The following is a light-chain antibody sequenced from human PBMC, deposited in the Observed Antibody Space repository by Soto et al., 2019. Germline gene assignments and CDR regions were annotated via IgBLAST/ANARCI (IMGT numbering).Light chain of an antibody. CDR3: SSYTSSSTPPV. J-gene: IGLJ1*01. V-gene: IGLV2-14*01. Sequence: QSALTQPASVSGSPGQAIPISCTGTSSDVGGYNYVSWYQQHPGKAPKLMIYEVSNRPSGVSNRFSGSTSGNTASLTIAGLQAEDEADYYCSSYTSSSTPPVFGTGTKLTVL. CDR2: EVS. CDR1: SSDVGGYNY.